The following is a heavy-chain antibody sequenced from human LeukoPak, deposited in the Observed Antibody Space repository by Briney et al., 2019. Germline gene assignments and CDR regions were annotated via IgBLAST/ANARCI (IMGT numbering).Heavy chain of an antibody. CDR3: ARDRGVGAPGAFDI. CDR2: IWYDGSNK. D-gene: IGHD1-26*01. J-gene: IGHJ3*02. CDR1: GFTFSSYG. Sequence: GGSLRLSCAASGFTFSSYGMHWVRQAPGKGLEWVAVIWYDGSNKYYADSVKGRFTISRDNSKNTLYLQMNSLRAEDTAVYYCARDRGVGAPGAFDIWGQGTMVTASS. V-gene: IGHV3-33*01.